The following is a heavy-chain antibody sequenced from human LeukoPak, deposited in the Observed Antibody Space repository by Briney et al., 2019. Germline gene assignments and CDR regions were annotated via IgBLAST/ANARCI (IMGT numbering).Heavy chain of an antibody. CDR1: GGTFSSYA. D-gene: IGHD5-12*01. CDR2: IIPIFGTT. Sequence: SVKVSCKASGGTFSSYAISWVRQAPGQGLEWVGGIIPIFGTTNYAQTFQGRVTITTDDSTSTGYMELRSLRSDDTAVYYSARGDSGYDYGFDNWGQGTLVTVSS. J-gene: IGHJ4*02. CDR3: ARGDSGYDYGFDN. V-gene: IGHV1-69*05.